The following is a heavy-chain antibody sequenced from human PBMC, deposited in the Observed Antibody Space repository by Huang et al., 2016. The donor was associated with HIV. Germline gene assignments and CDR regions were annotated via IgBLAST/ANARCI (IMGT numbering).Heavy chain of an antibody. D-gene: IGHD3-9*01. CDR3: ATGFDVFFDF. V-gene: IGHV1-24*01. CDR2: FDPEIGET. Sequence: QVQLVQSRAEVKKPGASVKVSCKVSEYTLTELSLHWLRQPPGKGLECMGGFDPEIGETIHAQKFQGRVTMTEDTSTETAFMERSGLRPEDTAVYYCATGFDVFFDFWGQGTLVTVSS. CDR1: EYTLTELS. J-gene: IGHJ4*02.